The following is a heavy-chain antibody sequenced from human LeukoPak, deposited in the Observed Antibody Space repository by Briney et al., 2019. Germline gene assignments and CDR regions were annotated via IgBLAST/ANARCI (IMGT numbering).Heavy chain of an antibody. D-gene: IGHD3-3*01. CDR1: GGSISSSSYY. CDR3: AITYFDFWSGYFGACDI. V-gene: IGHV4-39*01. J-gene: IGHJ3*02. CDR2: IYYSGST. Sequence: SETLSLTCTVSGGSISSSSYYWGWTRPPPGKGLEWSGSIYYSGSTYYNPSLKSRVTISVDTSKNQFSLKLSSVTAADTAVYYCAITYFDFWSGYFGACDIWGQGTMVTVSS.